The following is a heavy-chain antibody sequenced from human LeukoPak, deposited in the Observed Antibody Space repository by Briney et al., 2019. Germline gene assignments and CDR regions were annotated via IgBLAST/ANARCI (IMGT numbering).Heavy chain of an antibody. V-gene: IGHV4-4*09. Sequence: SETLSLTCTVSGGSISSNCWSWIRQPPGRGLEWIGCIYASGTANYNPSLEGRLTLSVDTSNNRFARTVASVTAGDTAAYFCGGRGFWGQGTLVTVSS. J-gene: IGHJ4*02. CDR2: IYASGTA. D-gene: IGHD3-10*01. CDR3: GGRGF. CDR1: GGSISSNC.